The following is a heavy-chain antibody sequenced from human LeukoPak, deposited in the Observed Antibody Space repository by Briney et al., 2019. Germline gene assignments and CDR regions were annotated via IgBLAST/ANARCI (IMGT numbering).Heavy chain of an antibody. J-gene: IGHJ4*02. Sequence: SETLSLTCTVSGGSIKSGNYYWRWIRQPPGKGLEWIGYIYYSGSTNYNPSLKSRVTISVDTSKNQFSLKLSSVTAADTAVYYCARVTEGYCSGGSCYGDYFDYWGQGTLVTVSS. CDR2: IYYSGST. CDR3: ARVTEGYCSGGSCYGDYFDY. D-gene: IGHD2-15*01. CDR1: GGSIKSGNYY. V-gene: IGHV4-61*01.